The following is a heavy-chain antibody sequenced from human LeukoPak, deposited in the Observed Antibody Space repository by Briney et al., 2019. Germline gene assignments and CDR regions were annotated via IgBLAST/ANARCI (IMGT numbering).Heavy chain of an antibody. D-gene: IGHD3-3*01. CDR3: ARVHRGYDFWSGPGGHYFDY. CDR2: IYYSGST. V-gene: IGHV4-30-4*08. Sequence: SSETLSLTCTVSGGSISSGDYYWSWIRQPPGKGLEWIGYIYYSGSTYYNPSLKSRVTMSVDTSKNQFSLKLSSVTAADTAVYYCARVHRGYDFWSGPGGHYFDYWGQGTLVTVSS. J-gene: IGHJ4*02. CDR1: GGSISSGDYY.